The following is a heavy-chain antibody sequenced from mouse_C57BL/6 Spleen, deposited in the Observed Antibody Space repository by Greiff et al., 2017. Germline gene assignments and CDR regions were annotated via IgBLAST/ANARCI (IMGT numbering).Heavy chain of an antibody. J-gene: IGHJ2*01. CDR2: INPSTGGT. CDR3: ARSGYDGDY. D-gene: IGHD2-2*01. CDR1: GYSFTGYY. Sequence: EVKLQESGPELVKPGASVKISCKASGYSFTGYYMNWVKQSPEKSLEWIGEINPSTGGTTYNQKFKAKATLTVDKSSSTAYMQLKSLTSEDSAVYYCARSGYDGDYWGQGTTLTVSS. V-gene: IGHV1-42*01.